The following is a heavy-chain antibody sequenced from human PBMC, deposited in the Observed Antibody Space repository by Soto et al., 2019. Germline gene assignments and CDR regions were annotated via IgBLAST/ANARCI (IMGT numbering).Heavy chain of an antibody. V-gene: IGHV3-23*01. J-gene: IGHJ6*02. Sequence: EVQLLESGGGLVQPGGSLRLSCAASGFTFSSYAMSWVRQAPGKGLEWVSAISGSGGSTYYADSVKGRFTISRDNSKNTLSPQMNSRSAEDKAVYYCAKAVGGRSGWTMVGGGARVWGQGTTVTVSS. D-gene: IGHD3-10*01. CDR3: AKAVGGRSGWTMVGGGARV. CDR1: GFTFSSYA. CDR2: ISGSGGST.